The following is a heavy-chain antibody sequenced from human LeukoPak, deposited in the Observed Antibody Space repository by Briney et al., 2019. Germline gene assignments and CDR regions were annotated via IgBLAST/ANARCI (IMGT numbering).Heavy chain of an antibody. Sequence: SETLSLTCAVYGGSFSGYYWSWIRQPPGKGLEWIGEINHSGSTNYNPSLKSRVTTSVDTSKTQFSLKLSSGTAADTAVYYVAXXXYCXSXSXSGFDPWGQGTLVTVSS. V-gene: IGHV4-34*01. CDR1: GGSFSGYY. CDR2: INHSGST. D-gene: IGHD2-2*01. J-gene: IGHJ5*02. CDR3: AXXXYCXSXSXSGFDP.